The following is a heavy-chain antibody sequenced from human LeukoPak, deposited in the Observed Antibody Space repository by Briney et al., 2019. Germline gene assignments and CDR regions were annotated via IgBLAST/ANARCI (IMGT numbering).Heavy chain of an antibody. V-gene: IGHV3-21*04. CDR1: GFTFNSHR. Sequence: GGSLRLSCAASGFTFNSHRMNWVRQAPGKGLEWVSSISSRSTYIYYADSVKGRFTVSRDNSKNTLYLQMSSLRAEDTAVYYCAKDERNWNYNLASQTYDWGQGTLVTVSS. CDR3: AKDERNWNYNLASQTYD. D-gene: IGHD1-7*01. CDR2: ISSRSTYI. J-gene: IGHJ4*02.